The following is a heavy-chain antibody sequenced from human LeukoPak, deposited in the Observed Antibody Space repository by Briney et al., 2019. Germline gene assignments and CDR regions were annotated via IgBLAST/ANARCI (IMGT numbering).Heavy chain of an antibody. CDR3: ARSTWELLGGPHY. CDR2: ISYDGSNK. CDR1: GFTFSSYA. D-gene: IGHD1-26*01. V-gene: IGHV3-30*04. J-gene: IGHJ4*02. Sequence: GRSLRLSCAASGFTFSSYAMHWVRQAPGKGLEWVAVISYDGSNKYYADSVKGRFTISRDNSKNTLYLQMNSLRAEDTAVYYCARSTWELLGGPHYWGQGTLVTVSS.